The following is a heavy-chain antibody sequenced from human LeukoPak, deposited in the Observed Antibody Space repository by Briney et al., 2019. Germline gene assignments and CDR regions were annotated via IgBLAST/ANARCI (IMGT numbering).Heavy chain of an antibody. CDR2: ISAYNGNT. V-gene: IGHV1-18*04. J-gene: IGHJ4*02. CDR3: GRITMVRGVNPGIDY. CDR1: GYTFTSYY. Sequence: ASVKVSCKASGYTFTSYYMHWVRQAPGQGLEWMGWISAYNGNTNYAQKLQGRVTMTTDTSTSTAYMELRSLRSDDTAVYYCGRITMVRGVNPGIDYWGQGTLVTVSS. D-gene: IGHD3-10*01.